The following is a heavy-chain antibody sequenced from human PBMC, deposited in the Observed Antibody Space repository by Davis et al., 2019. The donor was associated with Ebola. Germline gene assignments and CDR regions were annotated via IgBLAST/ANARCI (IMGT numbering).Heavy chain of an antibody. CDR1: GFTFSSYA. CDR3: AKDVTVVPALKYYFDY. J-gene: IGHJ4*02. D-gene: IGHD2-2*01. V-gene: IGHV3-23*01. Sequence: PGGSLRLSCAASGFTFSSYAMSWVRQAPGKGLEWVSAISGSGGSTYYADSVKGRFTISRDNSKNTLYLQMNSLRAEDTAVYYCAKDVTVVPALKYYFDYWGQGTLVTVSS. CDR2: ISGSGGST.